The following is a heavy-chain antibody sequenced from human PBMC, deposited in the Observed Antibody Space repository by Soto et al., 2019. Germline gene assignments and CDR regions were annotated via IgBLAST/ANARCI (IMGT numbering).Heavy chain of an antibody. V-gene: IGHV3-7*01. D-gene: IGHD1-26*01. CDR2: IKQDGTEK. Sequence: WGSLRLSCAASGFTFSTYWMSWVRRTPGKGLEWVANIKQDGTEKYYVDSVRGRLTLSRDNAKSSLYLQMNSLRVEDTAVYYCTTSPHRDSERVFVWGQGTTVTVSS. CDR3: TTSPHRDSERVFV. CDR1: GFTFSTYW. J-gene: IGHJ6*02.